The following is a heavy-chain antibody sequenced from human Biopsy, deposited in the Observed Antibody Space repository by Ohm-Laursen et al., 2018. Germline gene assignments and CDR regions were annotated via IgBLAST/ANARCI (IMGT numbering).Heavy chain of an antibody. Sequence: SETLSLTWAVYGESFNGYYWSWIRQTPGKGLEWIGEINHSGRTNYNPSLKSRVTMSVDTSKNKFSLRVSSVTAADTAVYYCARDRDRRGWFDPWGQGTLVTVSS. D-gene: IGHD1-14*01. CDR3: ARDRDRRGWFDP. V-gene: IGHV4-34*01. CDR1: GESFNGYY. CDR2: INHSGRT. J-gene: IGHJ5*02.